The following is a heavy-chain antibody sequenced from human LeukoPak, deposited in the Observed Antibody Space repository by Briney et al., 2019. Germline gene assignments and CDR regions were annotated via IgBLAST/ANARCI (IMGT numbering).Heavy chain of an antibody. Sequence: SVKVSCKASGGTFSSYAISWVRQAPGQGLEWMGRIIPILGIANYAQKFQGRVTITADKSTSTAYMELSSLRSEDTAVYYCARVSNFWSGYPPRYYYYGTDVWGQGTTVTVSS. CDR1: GGTFSSYA. V-gene: IGHV1-69*04. D-gene: IGHD3-3*01. J-gene: IGHJ6*02. CDR3: ARVSNFWSGYPPRYYYYGTDV. CDR2: IIPILGIA.